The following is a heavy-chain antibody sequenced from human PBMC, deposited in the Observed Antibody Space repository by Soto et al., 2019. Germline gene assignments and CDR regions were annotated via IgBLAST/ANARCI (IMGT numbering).Heavy chain of an antibody. CDR1: GFTFSLSA. CDR3: AKGPEYDILTGCDY. V-gene: IGHV3-23*01. Sequence: VQLLESGGGFVQPGESLRLSCAASGFTFSLSAMSWVRQAPGRSLDWVSSLSGGGSNTDYADSVKGRFTISRDNSKNTVQLQMNSLRAEDTAVYYCAKGPEYDILTGCDYWGQGALVPVSS. CDR2: LSGGGSNT. D-gene: IGHD3-9*01. J-gene: IGHJ4*02.